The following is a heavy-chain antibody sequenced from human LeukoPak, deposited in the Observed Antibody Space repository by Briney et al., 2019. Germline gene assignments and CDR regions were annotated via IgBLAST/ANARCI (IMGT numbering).Heavy chain of an antibody. CDR1: GYTFTGYY. CDR2: INPNSGGT. Sequence: ASVKVSCKASGYTFTGYYMHWVRQAPGQGLEWMGWINPNSGGTNYAQKFQGRVTMTRDTSISTAYMELSRLRSDDTAVYYCARDPNWNYAIDYYMDVWGKGTTVTVS. CDR3: ARDPNWNYAIDYYMDV. D-gene: IGHD1-7*01. J-gene: IGHJ6*03. V-gene: IGHV1-2*02.